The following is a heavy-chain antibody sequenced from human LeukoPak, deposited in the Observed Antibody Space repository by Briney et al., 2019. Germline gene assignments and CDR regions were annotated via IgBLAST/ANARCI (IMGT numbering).Heavy chain of an antibody. V-gene: IGHV3-7*03. Sequence: PGGSLRLSCAAYGFTFSTYWMTWVRQPPGKGLEWVANIKEDGSEKYYVDSVRGRFTISRDNAKNSLYLHMNSLRAEDTAVYYCAVQRTLWQQVLDHWGQGTLVTVSS. CDR2: IKEDGSEK. D-gene: IGHD6-13*01. J-gene: IGHJ4*02. CDR1: GFTFSTYW. CDR3: AVQRTLWQQVLDH.